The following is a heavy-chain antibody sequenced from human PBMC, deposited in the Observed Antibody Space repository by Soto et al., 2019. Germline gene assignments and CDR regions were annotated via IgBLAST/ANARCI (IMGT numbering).Heavy chain of an antibody. Sequence: SVKVSCKASGGTFSSYAISWVRQAPGQGLEWMGGIIPIFGTANYAQKFQGRVTITADESTSTAYMELSSLRSEDTAVYYCAREVGATPAWFDPWGQGTLVTVSS. CDR3: AREVGATPAWFDP. CDR2: IIPIFGTA. J-gene: IGHJ5*02. V-gene: IGHV1-69*13. D-gene: IGHD1-26*01. CDR1: GGTFSSYA.